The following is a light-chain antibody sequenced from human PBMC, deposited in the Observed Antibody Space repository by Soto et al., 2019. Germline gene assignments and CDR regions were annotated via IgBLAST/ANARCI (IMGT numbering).Light chain of an antibody. J-gene: IGLJ3*02. CDR3: AAWDDTLDAWV. Sequence: QSVLTQPASASGTPGQRVSVSCSGSNSNIGENTVTWYQQLPGTAPKVLIYSDDERPSGVPDRFSASKSGTSASLAISGLQSEDAADYYCAAWDDTLDAWVFGGGTKLTVL. CDR1: NSNIGENT. V-gene: IGLV1-44*01. CDR2: SDD.